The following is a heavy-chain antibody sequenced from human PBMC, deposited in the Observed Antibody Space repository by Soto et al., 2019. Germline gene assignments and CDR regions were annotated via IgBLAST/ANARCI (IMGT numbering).Heavy chain of an antibody. CDR1: GHPHT. CDR3: GSDYFRGFLLRS. D-gene: IGHD3-16*01. Sequence: QVHLVQSGAEVKKPGSSVRVSGTASGHPHTISWVRQAPGQGLEWLGGIVPTLGSTTYARNFQGRVTISADKATGVGHIELSGLLSADSATYYWGSDYFRGFLLRSWGPGTLIRVSS. J-gene: IGHJ2*01. V-gene: IGHV1-69*08. CDR2: IVPTLGST.